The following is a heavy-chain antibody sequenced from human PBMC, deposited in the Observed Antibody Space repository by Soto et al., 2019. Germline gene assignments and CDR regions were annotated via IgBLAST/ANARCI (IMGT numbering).Heavy chain of an antibody. V-gene: IGHV3-30-3*01. J-gene: IGHJ4*02. CDR2: ISSDGGNK. D-gene: IGHD2-15*01. CDR1: GFTFSDYV. Sequence: QVQLVESGGGVVQPGRSLRLSCAVSGFTFSDYVMHWVRQAPGKGPEWVAFISSDGGNKNYVDSVKGRFTISRDNSKNTLYLQMDSLRGEDTAVYYCARARWTLLPDCWGQGTLVTVAS. CDR3: ARARWTLLPDC.